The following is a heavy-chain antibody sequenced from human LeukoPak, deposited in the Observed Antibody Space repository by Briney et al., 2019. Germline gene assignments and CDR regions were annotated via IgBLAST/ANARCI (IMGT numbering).Heavy chain of an antibody. Sequence: SETLSVTCAVSGGSFSGYYWSWIRQPPGKGLEWIGEINHSGSTNYNPSLKSRVTISVDTSKNQFSLKLSSVTAADTAVYYCAESSGSSVFDYWGQGTLVTVSS. CDR2: INHSGST. J-gene: IGHJ4*02. D-gene: IGHD3-10*01. V-gene: IGHV4-34*01. CDR3: AESSGSSVFDY. CDR1: GGSFSGYY.